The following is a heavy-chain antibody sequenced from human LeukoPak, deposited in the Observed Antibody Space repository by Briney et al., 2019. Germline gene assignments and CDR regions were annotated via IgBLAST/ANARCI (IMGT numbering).Heavy chain of an antibody. Sequence: RGSLRLSCAASGFTFSSYAMHWVRQAPGKGLEGVAVISYDGSNKYYADSVKGRFTISRDNSKNTLYLQMNSLRAEDTAVYHCARELGGDNRTDIDAFDIWGQGTMVTVSS. J-gene: IGHJ3*02. V-gene: IGHV3-30*04. CDR2: ISYDGSNK. CDR1: GFTFSSYA. D-gene: IGHD1-1*01. CDR3: ARELGGDNRTDIDAFDI.